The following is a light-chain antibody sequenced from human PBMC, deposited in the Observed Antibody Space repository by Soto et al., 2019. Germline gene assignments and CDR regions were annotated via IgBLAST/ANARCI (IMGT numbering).Light chain of an antibody. Sequence: SYELTQPPSVSVSPGQTASITCSGEKLGDKYACWYQQKPGQSPVLVIYQDSKRPSGIPERFSGSNSGNTATLTISGPQDMDEADYYCQAWDSSTHVVFGGGTKVTVL. CDR2: QDS. V-gene: IGLV3-1*01. CDR1: KLGDKY. J-gene: IGLJ2*01. CDR3: QAWDSSTHVV.